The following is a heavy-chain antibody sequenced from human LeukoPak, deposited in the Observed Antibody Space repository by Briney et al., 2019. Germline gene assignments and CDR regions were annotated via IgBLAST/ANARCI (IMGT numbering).Heavy chain of an antibody. J-gene: IGHJ4*02. CDR2: ISSSGSTR. D-gene: IGHD3-3*01. CDR3: AREDGERYYDFWSGYYPRDDYFDY. V-gene: IGHV3-11*01. CDR1: GFTFRTYS. Sequence: GGSLRLSCAASGFTFRTYSMSWIRQAPGKGLEWVSYISSSGSTRYYADSVKGRFTISRDNAKNSLYLQMNSLRAEDTAVYYCAREDGERYYDFWSGYYPRDDYFDYWGQGTLVTVSS.